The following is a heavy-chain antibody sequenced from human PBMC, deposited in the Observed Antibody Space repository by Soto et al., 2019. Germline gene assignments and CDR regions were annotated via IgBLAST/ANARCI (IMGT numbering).Heavy chain of an antibody. CDR3: ARAVTVPDYYYYYMDV. CDR2: IYYSGST. Sequence: SETLSLTCTVSGGSISSYYWSWIRQPPGKGLEWIGYIYYSGSTNYNPSLKSRVTISVDTSKNQFSLKLSSVTAADTAVYYCARAVTVPDYYYYYMDVWGKGTTVTAP. V-gene: IGHV4-59*01. CDR1: GGSISSYY. D-gene: IGHD1-20*01. J-gene: IGHJ6*03.